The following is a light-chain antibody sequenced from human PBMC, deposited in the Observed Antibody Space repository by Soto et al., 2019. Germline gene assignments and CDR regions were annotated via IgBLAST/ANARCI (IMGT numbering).Light chain of an antibody. Sequence: SYELTQPPSVSVAPGQTARIGCGGDNLGSKSVHWYQQKSGQAPVLVVSDDSDRPSGIPERISGSNSGKMATLTISGVEAGDEADYYCQVWDSRTDHVVFGGGTKLTVL. CDR3: QVWDSRTDHVV. CDR2: DDS. V-gene: IGLV3-21*02. CDR1: NLGSKS. J-gene: IGLJ3*02.